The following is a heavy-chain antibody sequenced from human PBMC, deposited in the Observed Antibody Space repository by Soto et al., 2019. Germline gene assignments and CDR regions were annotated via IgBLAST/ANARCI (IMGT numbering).Heavy chain of an antibody. D-gene: IGHD2-2*01. CDR1: GYSFTSYW. CDR2: IDPSDSYT. J-gene: IGHJ6*02. CDR3: ARREYCSSTSCYYYYYYGMDV. V-gene: IGHV5-10-1*01. Sequence: RGSLKISCKGSGYSFTSYWISWVRQMPGKGLEWMGRIDPSDSYTNYSPSFQGHVTISADKSISTAYLQWSSLKASDTAMYYCARREYCSSTSCYYYYYYGMDVWGQGTTVTVSS.